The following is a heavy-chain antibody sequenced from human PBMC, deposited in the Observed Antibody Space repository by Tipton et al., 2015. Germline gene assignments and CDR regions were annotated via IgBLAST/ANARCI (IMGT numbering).Heavy chain of an antibody. D-gene: IGHD4-11*01. Sequence: QSGPEVKKPGSSVKVSCKASGGTFSSYAVSWVRQAPGQGLEWMGMIIPLFGTPNYAQNFQGRVTITADESRSTAYMELSSPRSDDTAVYYCAGADSNNFYYGMDVWGQGTTVTVSS. V-gene: IGHV1-69*15. CDR2: IIPLFGTP. CDR3: AGADSNNFYYGMDV. J-gene: IGHJ6*02. CDR1: GGTFSSYA.